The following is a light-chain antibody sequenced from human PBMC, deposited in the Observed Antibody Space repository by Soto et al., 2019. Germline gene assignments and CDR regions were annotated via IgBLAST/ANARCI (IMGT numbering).Light chain of an antibody. J-gene: IGLJ3*02. CDR2: EVS. V-gene: IGLV2-14*01. Sequence: QSALTQPASVSGSPGQSITISCTGTSSDVCGYNYVSWYQQHPGKAPKLMIYEVSNRPSGVTNRFSGSKSGNTASLTISGIQAEDDADYYCSSYTSSSTPWVFGGGTKLTVL. CDR1: SSDVCGYNY. CDR3: SSYTSSSTPWV.